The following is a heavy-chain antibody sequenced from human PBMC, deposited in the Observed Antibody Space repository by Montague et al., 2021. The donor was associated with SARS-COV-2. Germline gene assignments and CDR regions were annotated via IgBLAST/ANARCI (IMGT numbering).Heavy chain of an antibody. J-gene: IGHJ5*02. D-gene: IGHD3-3*01. CDR3: ARGADDDFWSGFLRYKWFGP. CDR1: GGSFSGYY. CDR2: INHSGST. V-gene: IGHV4-34*01. Sequence: SETLSLTCAVYGGSFSGYYWSWIRQSPGKGLEWIGEINHSGSTNHNPSLQSRVTIPVDKSKNQFSLTLRFLTAADTAVYYCARGADDDFWSGFLRYKWFGPWGQGTPVVVSS.